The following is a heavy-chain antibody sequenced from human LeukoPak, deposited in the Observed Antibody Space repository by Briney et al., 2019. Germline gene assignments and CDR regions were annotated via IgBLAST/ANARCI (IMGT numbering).Heavy chain of an antibody. Sequence: SETLSLTCAVYGGSFSGYYWSWIRQPPGKGLEWIGEINHSGSTNYNPSLKSRVTISVDTSKNQFSLKLSSVTAADTAVYYCARVKTITIFGVVIKRRWFDPWGQGTLVTVFS. D-gene: IGHD3-3*01. CDR2: INHSGST. J-gene: IGHJ5*02. CDR1: GGSFSGYY. CDR3: ARVKTITIFGVVIKRRWFDP. V-gene: IGHV4-34*01.